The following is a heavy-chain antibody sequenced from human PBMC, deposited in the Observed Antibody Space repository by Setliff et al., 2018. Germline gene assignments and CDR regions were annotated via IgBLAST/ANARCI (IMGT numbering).Heavy chain of an antibody. V-gene: IGHV3-74*01. CDR2: INSDGITI. J-gene: IGHJ4*02. D-gene: IGHD2-15*01. Sequence: GGSLRLSCAASGFSFSSYWMHWVRQAPGKGLVWVSRINSDGITINYSDSVKGRFTISRDNTKNTLYLQMNSLRAEDTAVYYCARTCSGSGCYAGLESWGQGTPVTAPQ. CDR3: ARTCSGSGCYAGLES. CDR1: GFSFSSYW.